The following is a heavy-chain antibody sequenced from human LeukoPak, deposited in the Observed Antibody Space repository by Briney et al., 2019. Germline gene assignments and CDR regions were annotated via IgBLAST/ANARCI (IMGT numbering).Heavy chain of an antibody. Sequence: GGSLRLSCAASGFTFSDYYMSWVRQAPGKGLEWISYISSTGNTIYYADSVKGRFTISRGNAKNSLFLQMNSLRAEDTAVYYCARFKTYDSFTASAFDYWGQGTLVTVSS. J-gene: IGHJ4*02. CDR2: ISSTGNTI. CDR1: GFTFSDYY. V-gene: IGHV3-11*01. D-gene: IGHD3-9*01. CDR3: ARFKTYDSFTASAFDY.